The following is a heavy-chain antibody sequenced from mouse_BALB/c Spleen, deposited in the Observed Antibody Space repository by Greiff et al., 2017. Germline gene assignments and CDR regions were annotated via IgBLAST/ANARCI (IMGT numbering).Heavy chain of an antibody. Sequence: EVQLQQSGPELVKPGASVKMSCKASGYTFTSYVMHWVKQKPGQGLEWIGYINPYNDGTKYNEKFKGKATLTSDKSSSTAYMELSSLTSEDSAVYNSARLRRGYYYAMDYWGEGNSDTVSS. J-gene: IGHJ4*01. CDR2: INPYNDGT. CDR1: GYTFTSYV. V-gene: IGHV1-14*01. CDR3: ARLRRGYYYAMDY.